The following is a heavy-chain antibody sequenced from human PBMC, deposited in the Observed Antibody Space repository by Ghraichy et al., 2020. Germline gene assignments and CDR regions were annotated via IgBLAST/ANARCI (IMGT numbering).Heavy chain of an antibody. Sequence: SETLSLTCTVSGGSISSSSYYWGWIRQPPGKGLEWIGSIYYSGSTYYNPSLKSRVTISVDTSKNQFSLKLSSVTAADTAVYYCARPPLYNWNQGGAFDIWGQGTMVTVSS. J-gene: IGHJ3*02. V-gene: IGHV4-39*01. CDR1: GGSISSSSYY. CDR2: IYYSGST. CDR3: ARPPLYNWNQGGAFDI. D-gene: IGHD1-20*01.